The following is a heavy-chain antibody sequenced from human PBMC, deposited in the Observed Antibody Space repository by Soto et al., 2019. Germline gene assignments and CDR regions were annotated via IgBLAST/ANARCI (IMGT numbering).Heavy chain of an antibody. D-gene: IGHD2-2*02. CDR2: ILHTGRT. Sequence: QVRLQESGPGLVKPSGTLSLTCPVSGASISDNNWWSWVRQAPGKGLEWIGEILHTGRTTYNPSLESRVTMSVDKSNNQFSLRLTSVTAADTAVYFCGRNGIYAIDYWGLGTLVTVSS. J-gene: IGHJ4*02. V-gene: IGHV4-4*02. CDR1: GASISDNNW. CDR3: GRNGIYAIDY.